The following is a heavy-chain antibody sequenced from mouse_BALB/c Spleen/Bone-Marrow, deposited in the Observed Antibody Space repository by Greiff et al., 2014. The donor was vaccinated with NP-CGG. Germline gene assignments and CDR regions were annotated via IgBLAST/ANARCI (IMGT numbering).Heavy chain of an antibody. V-gene: IGHV1-9*01. J-gene: IGHJ2*01. Sequence: QVQLKESGAELMEPGASVKISCKATGYKFSSYWIEWVKQRPGHGLEWIGEILPGSGSTNYNEKFKGKATFTADTSSNTTYMQLSSLTSEASAIYYCARGAYYGNYFDYWGQGTPLTVSS. CDR3: ARGAYYGNYFDY. D-gene: IGHD2-10*01. CDR2: ILPGSGST. CDR1: GYKFSSYW.